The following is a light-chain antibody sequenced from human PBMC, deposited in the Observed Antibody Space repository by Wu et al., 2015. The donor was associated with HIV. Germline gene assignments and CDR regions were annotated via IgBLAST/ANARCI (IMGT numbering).Light chain of an antibody. CDR3: QHYGNSLWT. CDR1: QSVSSSF. CDR2: SAS. V-gene: IGKV3-20*01. J-gene: IGKJ1*01. Sequence: EVVLTQSPGTLSLSPGERATLSCRAGQSVSSSFLAWYQQKPGQAPRLLIYSASQQGHWHPRQVQWQWVWDRTSLSPSADWSLKILHCIYCQHYGNSLWTFGQGTKVEIK.